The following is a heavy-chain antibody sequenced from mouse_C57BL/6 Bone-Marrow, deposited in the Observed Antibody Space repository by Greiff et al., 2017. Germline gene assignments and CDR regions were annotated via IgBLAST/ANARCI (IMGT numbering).Heavy chain of an antibody. D-gene: IGHD1-1*01. CDR1: GYAFTNYL. J-gene: IGHJ2*01. CDR2: INPGSGGT. CDR3: ARDYGSSYYFDY. Sequence: VQLQQSGAELVRPGTSVKVSCKASGYAFTNYLIEWVKQRPGQGLEWIGVINPGSGGTNYNEKFKGKATLTEDKSSSTAYMQLSSLTSEDSAVYFCARDYGSSYYFDYWGQGTTLTVSS. V-gene: IGHV1-54*01.